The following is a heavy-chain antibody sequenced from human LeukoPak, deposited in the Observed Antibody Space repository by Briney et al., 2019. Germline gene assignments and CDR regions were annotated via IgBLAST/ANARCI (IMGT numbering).Heavy chain of an antibody. V-gene: IGHV3-23*01. CDR2: VNDDGVGI. J-gene: IGHJ6*03. CDR1: GFTFSNFA. Sequence: GGSLRLSCAASGFTFSNFAMTWVRQPHGGGLEWVSTVNDDGVGIYYVDSVKGRFTISRDNSRNTLYLLMNSLRAEDTAIYYCAKNRGHPSSSFHMDVWGKGTTVTVSS. D-gene: IGHD1-14*01. CDR3: AKNRGHPSSSFHMDV.